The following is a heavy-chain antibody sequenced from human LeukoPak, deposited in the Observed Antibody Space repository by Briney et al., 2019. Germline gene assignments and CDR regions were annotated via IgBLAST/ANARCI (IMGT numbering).Heavy chain of an antibody. CDR3: AADRDIIVATIGAFDI. J-gene: IGHJ3*02. CDR1: GFTFTSSA. Sequence: ASVKVSCKVSGFTFTSSAMQWVRQARGQRLEWIGWIVVGSGNTNYAQKFQERVTITRDMSTSTAYMELSSLRSEDTAVYYCAADRDIIVATIGAFDIWGQGSMVTVSS. D-gene: IGHD5-12*01. CDR2: IVVGSGNT. V-gene: IGHV1-58*02.